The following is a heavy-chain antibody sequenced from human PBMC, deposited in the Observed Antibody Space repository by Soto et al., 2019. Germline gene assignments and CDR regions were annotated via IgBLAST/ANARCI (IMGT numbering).Heavy chain of an antibody. V-gene: IGHV4-30-2*01. Sequence: SETLSLTCAVSGGSISSGGYSWSWIRQPPGKGLEWIGYIYHSGSTYYNPSLKSRVTISVDRSKNQFSLKLSSVTAADTAVYYCARGGRGGYYDSSGRYNWFDPWGQGTLVTVSS. D-gene: IGHD3-22*01. CDR3: ARGGRGGYYDSSGRYNWFDP. J-gene: IGHJ5*02. CDR1: GGSISSGGYS. CDR2: IYHSGST.